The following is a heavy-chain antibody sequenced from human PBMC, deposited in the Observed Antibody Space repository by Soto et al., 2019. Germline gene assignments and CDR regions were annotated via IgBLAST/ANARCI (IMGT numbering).Heavy chain of an antibody. J-gene: IGHJ6*02. Sequence: AXVKVSCKSSGYKITRYGIRWVRQAPGQGLEWMGWISTYNGNTNYAQRLQGRVTMTTDTSTNTAYMELRSLRSDDTAVYYCARLYIVGTTMSYGMDVWGQGTTVTVSS. CDR2: ISTYNGNT. CDR1: GYKITRYG. V-gene: IGHV1-18*01. D-gene: IGHD1-26*01. CDR3: ARLYIVGTTMSYGMDV.